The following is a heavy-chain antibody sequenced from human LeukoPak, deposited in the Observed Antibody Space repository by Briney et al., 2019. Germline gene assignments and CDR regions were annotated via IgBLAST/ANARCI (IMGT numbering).Heavy chain of an antibody. J-gene: IGHJ5*01. D-gene: IGHD6-19*01. V-gene: IGHV3-23*01. CDR1: GFTFSSYA. CDR2: ISGSGGST. CDR3: AKRGYSSGWFDY. Sequence: GGSLRLSCAASGFTFSSYAMSWVRQAPGKGLEWVSAISGSGGSTYYADSVKGRFTISRDNSKNTLHLQMNSLRAEDTAVYYCAKRGYSSGWFDYWGQGTLVTVSS.